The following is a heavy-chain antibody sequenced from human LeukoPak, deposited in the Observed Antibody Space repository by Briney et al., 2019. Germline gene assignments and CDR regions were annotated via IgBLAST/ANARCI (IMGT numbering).Heavy chain of an antibody. V-gene: IGHV7-4-1*02. D-gene: IGHD6-19*01. Sequence: ASVTISCKASGYIFRDYVMNWVRQAPGQGLEWMAWINTNTGDPIYARDFSGRFSSSVDTSVNTAYLYISGLKAEDTAIYYCARAVRGSVGGFDIWGQGTMVTVSS. CDR2: INTNTGDP. J-gene: IGHJ3*02. CDR1: GYIFRDYV. CDR3: ARAVRGSVGGFDI.